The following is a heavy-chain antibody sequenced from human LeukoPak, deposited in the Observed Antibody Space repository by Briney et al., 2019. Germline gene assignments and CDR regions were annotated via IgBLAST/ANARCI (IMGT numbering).Heavy chain of an antibody. CDR1: GFTFSSYA. D-gene: IGHD2-8*02. V-gene: IGHV3-30*02. CDR3: AKDGSWSCSD. CDR2: IAHHGSNK. J-gene: IGHJ4*02. Sequence: GGSLRLTCAASGFTFSSYAMHWVRQGPGKGLEWVAYIAHHGSNKYYADSVKGRFTISRDNSKRTLYLQMNNLRADDTAVYYCAKDGSWSCSDWGQGALVTVSS.